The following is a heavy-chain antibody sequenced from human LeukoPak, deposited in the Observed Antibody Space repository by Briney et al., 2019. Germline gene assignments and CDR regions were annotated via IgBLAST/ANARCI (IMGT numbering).Heavy chain of an antibody. Sequence: GGSLSLFCGAWGFTFSSCSMHWVRQSRGGGLVWVSSTSSSSSYIYCADSVKGGFTTSRDKAKNSQYLKMNSLGAEDTPIYYCARESMVATFAYWGKGTLVTVSS. D-gene: IGHD5-12*01. CDR2: TSSSSSYI. J-gene: IGHJ4*02. CDR3: ARESMVATFAY. CDR1: GFTFSSCS. V-gene: IGHV3-21*01.